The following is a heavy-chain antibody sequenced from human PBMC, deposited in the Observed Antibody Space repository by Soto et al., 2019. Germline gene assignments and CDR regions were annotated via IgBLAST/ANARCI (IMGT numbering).Heavy chain of an antibody. D-gene: IGHD3-3*01. J-gene: IGHJ3*02. CDR1: GYTFSSYY. V-gene: IGHV1-46*01. Sequence: QEQLVQSGAEVKKPGAPVKFSCKASGYTFSSYYMHWVRQAPGQGLEWMGTINPSGGGTTYPQRFHGRVTMTTYTSTSTVYMEMSSQRSEDTAMYYCARELRLRAFDIWGQGTMVTVSS. CDR3: ARELRLRAFDI. CDR2: INPSGGGT.